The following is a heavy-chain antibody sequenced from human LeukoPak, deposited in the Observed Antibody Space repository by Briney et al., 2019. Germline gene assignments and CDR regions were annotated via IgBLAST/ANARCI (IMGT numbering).Heavy chain of an antibody. V-gene: IGHV4-59*01. D-gene: IGHD2-15*01. CDR2: IYYSGST. CDR1: GGSISSYY. J-gene: IGHJ6*02. Sequence: SETLSLTCTVSGGSISSYYWSWIRQPPGKGLEWIGYIYYSGSTNYNPSLKSRVTISVDTSKNQFSLKLTSVTAADTAVYCCARGYCSGGGCYYYGMDVWGQGTTVTVSS. CDR3: ARGYCSGGGCYYYGMDV.